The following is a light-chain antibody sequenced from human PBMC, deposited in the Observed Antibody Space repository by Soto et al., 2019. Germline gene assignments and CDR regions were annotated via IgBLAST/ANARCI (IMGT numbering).Light chain of an antibody. J-gene: IGKJ5*01. V-gene: IGKV3-15*01. Sequence: EIVMTQSPATLSVSPRERASLSCRASQSVSNNLAWYQQKPGQAPRLLIYDSSTRATGIPARFSGSGSGTEFTITISSLQSEDFAIYYCQQYNNWPAITFGQGTRLEIK. CDR1: QSVSNN. CDR3: QQYNNWPAIT. CDR2: DSS.